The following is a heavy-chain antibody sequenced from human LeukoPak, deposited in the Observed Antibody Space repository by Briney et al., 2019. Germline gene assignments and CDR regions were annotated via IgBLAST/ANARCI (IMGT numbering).Heavy chain of an antibody. CDR3: ARDGSPSRYYYYYMDV. V-gene: IGHV3-48*03. CDR1: GFTFSSYE. Sequence: GGSLRLSCAASGFTFSSYEMNWVRQAPGKGLEWVSYISSSGSTIYYADSVKGRFTISRDSAKNSLYLQMNSLRAEDTAVYYCARDGSPSRYYYYYMDVWGKGTTVTVSS. J-gene: IGHJ6*03. D-gene: IGHD6-6*01. CDR2: ISSSGSTI.